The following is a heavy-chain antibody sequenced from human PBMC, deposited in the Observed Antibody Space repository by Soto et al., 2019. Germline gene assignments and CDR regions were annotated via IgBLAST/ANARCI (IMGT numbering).Heavy chain of an antibody. Sequence: QVQLVQSGDAMKKPGASVKVSCKASGYTFTSYDINWVRQAAGQGLEWMGWINPNTGYTDYAQKFQDRVTMTGNTSITTAYMELSGLRSEDTAVYYCVRGRVMITFGVVIVIDYWGQGSPVTVSS. J-gene: IGHJ4*02. D-gene: IGHD3-16*02. CDR2: INPNTGYT. CDR1: GYTFTSYD. CDR3: VRGRVMITFGVVIVIDY. V-gene: IGHV1-8*01.